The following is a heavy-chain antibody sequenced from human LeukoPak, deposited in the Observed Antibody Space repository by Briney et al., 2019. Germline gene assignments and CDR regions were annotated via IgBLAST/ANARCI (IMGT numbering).Heavy chain of an antibody. CDR3: ARASGYCSSTSCYTDWFDP. D-gene: IGHD2-2*02. Sequence: GASVKVSCKASGYTFTSYYMHWVRQAPGQGLEWMGIINPIGGSTSYAQKFQGRVTMTRDMSTSTVYMELSSLRSEDTAVYYCARASGYCSSTSCYTDWFDPWGQGTLVTVSS. CDR1: GYTFTSYY. V-gene: IGHV1-46*01. CDR2: INPIGGST. J-gene: IGHJ5*02.